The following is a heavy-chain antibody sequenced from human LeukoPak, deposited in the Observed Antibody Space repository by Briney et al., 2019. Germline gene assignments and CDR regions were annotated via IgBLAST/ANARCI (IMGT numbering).Heavy chain of an antibody. Sequence: ASVKVSCKASGYTFTSYGISWVRQAPGQGLEWMGWISAYNGNTNYAQKLQGRVTMTTDTSTSTAYMELRSLRSDDTAVYYCARTLVEYGDSYAFDIWGQGTMVTVSS. D-gene: IGHD4-17*01. J-gene: IGHJ3*02. V-gene: IGHV1-18*01. CDR1: GYTFTSYG. CDR2: ISAYNGNT. CDR3: ARTLVEYGDSYAFDI.